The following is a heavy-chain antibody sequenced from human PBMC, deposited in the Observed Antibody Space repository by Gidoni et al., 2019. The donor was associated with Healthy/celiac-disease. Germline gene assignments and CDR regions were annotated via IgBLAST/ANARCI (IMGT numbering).Heavy chain of an antibody. CDR3: ANDYDFGY. CDR2: ISGRGGST. CDR1: GFTFSSEA. J-gene: IGHJ4*02. D-gene: IGHD3-3*01. Sequence: EVQLLESGGGLVQPGGSLRLSCAASGFTFSSEAMSWVRQAPGQGLEWVSAISGRGGSTYYADSVKGRFTISRDNSKNTLYLQMNSLRAEDTAVYYCANDYDFGYWGQGTLVTVSS. V-gene: IGHV3-23*01.